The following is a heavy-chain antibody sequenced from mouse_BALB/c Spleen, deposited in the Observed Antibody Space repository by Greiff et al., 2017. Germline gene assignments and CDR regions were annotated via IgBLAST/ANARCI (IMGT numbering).Heavy chain of an antibody. CDR1: GFAFSSYD. V-gene: IGHV5-12-1*01. D-gene: IGHD4-1*01. J-gene: IGHJ3*01. Sequence: DVMLVESGGGLVKPGGSLKLSCAASGFAFSSYDMSWVRQTPEKRLEWVAYISSGGGSTYYPDTVKGRFTISRDNAKNTLYLQMSSLKSEDTAMYYCARGGAGTRAWFAYWGQGTLVTVSA. CDR3: ARGGAGTRAWFAY. CDR2: ISSGGGST.